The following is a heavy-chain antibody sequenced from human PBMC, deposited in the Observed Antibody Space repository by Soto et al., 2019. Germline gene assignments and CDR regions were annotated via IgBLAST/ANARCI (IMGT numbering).Heavy chain of an antibody. CDR1: GGSISSYY. J-gene: IGHJ3*02. CDR3: AREVGHITMIVVAYDAFDI. D-gene: IGHD3-22*01. Sequence: SETLSLTCTVSGGSISSYYWSWIRQPAGKGLEWIGRIYTSGSTNYNPSLKSRVTMPVDTSKNQFSLKLSSVTAADTAVYYCAREVGHITMIVVAYDAFDIWGQGTMVTVSS. V-gene: IGHV4-4*07. CDR2: IYTSGST.